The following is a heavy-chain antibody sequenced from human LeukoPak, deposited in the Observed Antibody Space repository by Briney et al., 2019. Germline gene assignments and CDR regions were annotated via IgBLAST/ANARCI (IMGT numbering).Heavy chain of an antibody. CDR3: ARGYYDFWSGPPHWFDP. J-gene: IGHJ5*02. Sequence: KPSETLSLTCAVSGGSFSGYYWSWIRQPPGKGLEWIGEINHSGSTNYNPSLKSRVTISVDTSKNQFSLKLSSVTAADTAVYYCARGYYDFWSGPPHWFDPWGQGTLVTVSS. CDR1: GGSFSGYY. V-gene: IGHV4-34*01. CDR2: INHSGST. D-gene: IGHD3-3*01.